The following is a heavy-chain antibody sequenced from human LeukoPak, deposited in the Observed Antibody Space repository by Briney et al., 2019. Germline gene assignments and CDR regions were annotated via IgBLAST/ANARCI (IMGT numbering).Heavy chain of an antibody. CDR1: GFTFSSYS. J-gene: IGHJ3*02. CDR2: ISSSSSYI. D-gene: IGHD1-26*01. V-gene: IGHV3-21*01. CDR3: ARAGELADAFDI. Sequence: GGSLRLSCAASGFTFSSYSMNWVRQAPGKGLEWVSSISSSSSYIYYADSVKGRFTISRDNAKNSLYLQMNSLRAEDTAVYYCARAGELADAFDIWGQGTMVTVSS.